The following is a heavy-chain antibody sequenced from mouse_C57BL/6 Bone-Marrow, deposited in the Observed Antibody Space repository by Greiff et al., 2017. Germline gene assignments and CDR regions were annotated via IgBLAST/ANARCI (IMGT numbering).Heavy chain of an antibody. CDR3: ARRRRGY. V-gene: IGHV1-81*01. CDR1: GYTFTSYG. Sequence: QVQLQQSGAELARPGASVKLSCKASGYTFTSYGISWVKQRTGQGLEWIGEIYPRSGNTYYNEKFKGKATLTADKSSSTASMELRSLTSEDSAVYFCARRRRGYWGQGTTLTVSS. CDR2: IYPRSGNT. J-gene: IGHJ2*01.